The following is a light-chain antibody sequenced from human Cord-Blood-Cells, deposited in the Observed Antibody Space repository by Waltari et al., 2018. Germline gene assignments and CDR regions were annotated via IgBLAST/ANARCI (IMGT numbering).Light chain of an antibody. CDR1: SSDVGSYNL. J-gene: IGLJ3*02. Sequence: QSALTQPASVSGSPGQSITISCTGTSSDVGSYNLVSWYQQHPGKAPKLMVYEGRKRPSGVYNRFSGSKSGNTASLTISGLQAEDEADYYCCSYVGSSTWVFGGGTKLTVL. V-gene: IGLV2-23*01. CDR3: CSYVGSSTWV. CDR2: EGR.